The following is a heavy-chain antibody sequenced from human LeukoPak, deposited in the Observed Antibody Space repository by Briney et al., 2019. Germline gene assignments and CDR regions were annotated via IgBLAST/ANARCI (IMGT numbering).Heavy chain of an antibody. D-gene: IGHD1-26*01. CDR3: ARDRGGGSQIFDY. V-gene: IGHV4/OR15-8*02. J-gene: IGHJ4*02. CDR1: GDSISSGNW. Sequence: PSETLSLTCVVSGDSISSGNWWDWVRQPPGKGLEWIGEIHHTGNANYNPSLKSRVTISIDKSMNQFSLDLSSVTAADTAVYYCARDRGGGSQIFDYWGQGTLVTVSS. CDR2: IHHTGNA.